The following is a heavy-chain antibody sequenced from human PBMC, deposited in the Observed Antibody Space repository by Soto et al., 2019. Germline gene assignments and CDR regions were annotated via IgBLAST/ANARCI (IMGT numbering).Heavy chain of an antibody. V-gene: IGHV3-15*01. CDR2: IKSKTDGGTT. Sequence: VGSLRLSCAASGFTFSNAWMSWVRQAPGKGLEWVGRIKSKTDGGTTDYAAPVKGRFTISRDDSKNTLYLQMNSLKTEDTAVYYCTTDRHSYGSYYYYYGMDVWGQGTTVTVSS. CDR1: GFTFSNAW. CDR3: TTDRHSYGSYYYYYGMDV. J-gene: IGHJ6*02. D-gene: IGHD5-18*01.